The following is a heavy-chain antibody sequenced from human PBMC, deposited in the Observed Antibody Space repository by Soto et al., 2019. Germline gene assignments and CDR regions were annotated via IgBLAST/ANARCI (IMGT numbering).Heavy chain of an antibody. J-gene: IGHJ6*02. Sequence: EVQLVETGGDLIQPGGPWDPPVEPPGSPVVGDPLTWVRQAPGKGLEWISIIYSDNNPDYADSVKGRFSISRDTSKNILYLQMNSLRAEDTAEYYCARHYSAMGVWGQGTTVTVSS. V-gene: IGHV3-53*02. CDR2: IYSDNNP. CDR3: ARHYSAMGV. CDR1: GSPVVGDP.